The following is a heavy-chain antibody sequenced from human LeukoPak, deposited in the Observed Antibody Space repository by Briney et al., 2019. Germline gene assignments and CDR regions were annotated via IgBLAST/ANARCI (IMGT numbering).Heavy chain of an antibody. CDR1: GFTFSSYG. J-gene: IGHJ4*02. V-gene: IGHV3-23*01. CDR2: ISGSGGST. D-gene: IGHD3-22*01. Sequence: GGSLRLSCAASGFTFSSYGMHWVRQAPGKGLEWVSAISGSGGSTYYADSVKGRFTISRDNSKNTLYLQMNSLRAEDTAVYYCARTYYYDSSGYYFDYWGQGTLVTVSS. CDR3: ARTYYYDSSGYYFDY.